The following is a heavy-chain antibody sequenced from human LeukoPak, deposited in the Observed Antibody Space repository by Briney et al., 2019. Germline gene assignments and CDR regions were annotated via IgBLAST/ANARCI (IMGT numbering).Heavy chain of an antibody. CDR1: GGSISSGNYY. J-gene: IGHJ5*02. Sequence: SQTLSLTCTVSGGSISSGNYYWSWIRQPPGKGLEWIGHSYYSGSTYYNPSLKSRVTISIDTSKNQFSLRLTSVTAADTAVYYCVGDALYSSTWYPGPWGQGTLVTVSS. CDR3: VGDALYSSTWYPGP. V-gene: IGHV4-30-4*01. D-gene: IGHD6-13*01. CDR2: SYYSGST.